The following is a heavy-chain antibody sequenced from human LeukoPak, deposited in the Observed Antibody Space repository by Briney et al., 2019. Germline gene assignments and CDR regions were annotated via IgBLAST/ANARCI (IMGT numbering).Heavy chain of an antibody. Sequence: PSETLSLTCTVSGGSISSYYWSWIRQPAGKGLEWIGRIYTSGSTNYNPSLKSRVTMSVDTSKNQFSLRLTSVTAADTAVYYCAVVALTGWTFDPWGQGTLVTVSS. J-gene: IGHJ5*02. D-gene: IGHD2-2*01. CDR3: AVVALTGWTFDP. V-gene: IGHV4-4*07. CDR2: IYTSGST. CDR1: GGSISSYY.